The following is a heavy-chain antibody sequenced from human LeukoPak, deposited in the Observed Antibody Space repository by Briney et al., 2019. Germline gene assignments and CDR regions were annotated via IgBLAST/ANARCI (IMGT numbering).Heavy chain of an antibody. CDR2: INGDGDST. CDR1: GLSFDDYD. J-gene: IGHJ5*02. D-gene: IGHD6-19*01. CDR3: HTILSGWSHH. Sequence: GGSLRLSCAASGLSFDDYDMHWVRQAPGKGLEWVSLINGDGDSTFYSDSVKGRFTISRDNSKNSLYLQMNSLRTEDTGLYYCHTILSGWSHHWGQGALVTVSS. V-gene: IGHV3-43*02.